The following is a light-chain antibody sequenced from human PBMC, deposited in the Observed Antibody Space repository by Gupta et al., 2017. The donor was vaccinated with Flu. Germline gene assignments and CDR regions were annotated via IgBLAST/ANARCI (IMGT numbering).Light chain of an antibody. Sequence: VPRGQPPSISCISRQSLVHRDGNTYLVWYQQRPGQSPRLLIYRVSTRESGVPDRFSGSGSGTDFTLTISRLQAEDVGVYYCLQATSGPFTFGRGTKLEIK. V-gene: IGKV2-30*02. CDR3: LQATSGPFT. J-gene: IGKJ4*01. CDR2: RVS. CDR1: QSLVHRDGNTY.